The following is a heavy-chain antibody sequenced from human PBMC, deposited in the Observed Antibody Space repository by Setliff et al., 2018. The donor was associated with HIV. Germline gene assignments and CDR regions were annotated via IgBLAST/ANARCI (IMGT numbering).Heavy chain of an antibody. CDR1: GGSIRSYY. CDR2: IDYSGST. J-gene: IGHJ4*01. D-gene: IGHD5-12*01. V-gene: IGHV4-59*12. Sequence: SETLSLTCTVSGGSIRSYYWSWIRQSPGKGLEWIGYIDYSGSTKYNPFLKSRVTISVDTSKNQFSLKLSSVTAADTAVYYCARDARWLQFPYFDYWGQGTLVTVSS. CDR3: ARDARWLQFPYFDY.